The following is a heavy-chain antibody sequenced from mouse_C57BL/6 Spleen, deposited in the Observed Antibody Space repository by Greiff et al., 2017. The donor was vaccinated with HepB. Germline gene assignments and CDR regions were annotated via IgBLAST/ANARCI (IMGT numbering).Heavy chain of an antibody. Sequence: QVHVKQPGTELVKPGASVKLSCKASGYTFTSYWMHWVKQRPGQGLEWIGNINPSNGGTNYNEKFKSKATLTVDKSSSTAYMQLSSLTSEDSAVYYCARNYYGNFFFDYWGQGTTLTVSS. D-gene: IGHD2-1*01. CDR1: GYTFTSYW. CDR2: INPSNGGT. J-gene: IGHJ2*01. CDR3: ARNYYGNFFFDY. V-gene: IGHV1-53*01.